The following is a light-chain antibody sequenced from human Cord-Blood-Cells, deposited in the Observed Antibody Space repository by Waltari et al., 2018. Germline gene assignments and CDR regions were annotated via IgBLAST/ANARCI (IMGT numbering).Light chain of an antibody. CDR1: QSVSSN. V-gene: IGKV3-15*01. CDR2: GAS. Sequence: EIVMTQSPATPSVSPGERATLSCRASQSVSSNLAWYQQKPGQAPRLLIYGASTRATGIPARFSCSVSGTEFTLTISSLQSEDFAVYYCQQYNNWPLYTFGPGTKLEIK. CDR3: QQYNNWPLYT. J-gene: IGKJ2*01.